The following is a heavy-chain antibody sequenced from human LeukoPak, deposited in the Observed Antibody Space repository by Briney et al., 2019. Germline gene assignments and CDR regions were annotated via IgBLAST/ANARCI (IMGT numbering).Heavy chain of an antibody. V-gene: IGHV1-46*01. CDR3: ARAYTAIVLTY. J-gene: IGHJ4*02. CDR1: GHTFTTYN. CDR2: INPSVVGT. Sequence: ASVKVSCKASGHTFTTYNMHWVRQAPGQGLEWMGIINPSVVGTNYAQHFQGRVTMTWDTSTSTVYMELSSLRSEHTAMYYCARAYTAIVLTYWGQETLVTVSS. D-gene: IGHD5-18*01.